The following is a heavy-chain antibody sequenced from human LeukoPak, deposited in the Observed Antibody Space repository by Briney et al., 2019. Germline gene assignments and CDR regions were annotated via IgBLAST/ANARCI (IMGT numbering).Heavy chain of an antibody. D-gene: IGHD3-22*01. V-gene: IGHV4-59*01. J-gene: IGHJ5*02. CDR2: IYYSGST. CDR3: ARGVYYDTSDNWFDP. Sequence: SETLSLTCTVSGDSISSYYWSWIRQPPGKGLEWIGYIYYSGSTNYNPSLKSRATISVDTSKNQFSLKLSSVTAADTAVYYCARGVYYDTSDNWFDPWGQGTLVTVSS. CDR1: GDSISSYY.